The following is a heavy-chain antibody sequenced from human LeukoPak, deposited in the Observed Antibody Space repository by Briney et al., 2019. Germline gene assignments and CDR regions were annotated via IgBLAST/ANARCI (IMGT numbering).Heavy chain of an antibody. CDR1: GVPVHSNH. CDR3: AAFSA. J-gene: IGHJ4*02. V-gene: IGHV3-53*01. D-gene: IGHD2/OR15-2a*01. CDR2: FYSGGST. Sequence: GGSPRPPLSASGVPVHSNHMSWGRPAPGKGVGGGSIFYSGGSTYYADSVKGRFTISRDNSKNTLYLQMNSLRAEDTAVYYCAAFSAWGQGNLVTVAS.